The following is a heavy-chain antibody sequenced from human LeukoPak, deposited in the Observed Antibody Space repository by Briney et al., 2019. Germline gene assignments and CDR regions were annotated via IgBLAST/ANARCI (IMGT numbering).Heavy chain of an antibody. CDR1: GGSISSHY. CDR3: ARQYDSSGYYHSYYFDY. D-gene: IGHD3-22*01. J-gene: IGHJ4*02. CDR2: IYYSGST. Sequence: PSETLSPTCTVSGGSISSHYWSWIRQPPGKGLEWIGCIYYSGSTNYNPSLKSRVTISVDTSKTQFFLKLSSVTAADTAVYYCARQYDSSGYYHSYYFDYWGQGTLVTVSS. V-gene: IGHV4-59*11.